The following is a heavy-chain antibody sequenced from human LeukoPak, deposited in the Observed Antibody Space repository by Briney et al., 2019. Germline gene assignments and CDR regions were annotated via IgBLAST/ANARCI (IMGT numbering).Heavy chain of an antibody. J-gene: IGHJ4*02. D-gene: IGHD2-8*01. CDR1: GYSFTSHW. CDR3: ARHESCSNGVCYQINS. CDR2: IYPGDSDT. Sequence: GESLKISCKASGYSFTSHWIGWVRQMPGKGLEWMGIIYPGDSDTRYSPSFQGQVTISADKSISTAYLQWSSLKASDTAMYYCARHESCSNGVCYQINSWGQGTLVTVSS. V-gene: IGHV5-51*01.